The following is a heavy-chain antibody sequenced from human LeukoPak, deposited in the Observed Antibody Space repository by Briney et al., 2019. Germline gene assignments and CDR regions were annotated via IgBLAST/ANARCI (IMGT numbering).Heavy chain of an antibody. CDR2: IYYTGST. CDR3: ARGRIAARRGSHYFDY. CDR1: GGSISSFY. D-gene: IGHD6-6*01. Sequence: SETLSLTCTVSGGSISSFYWSWIRQPPGKGLEWIGYIYYTGSTNYNSSLKSRVTISVDTSKNQFSLKLSSVTAADTAVYYCARGRIAARRGSHYFDYWGQGTLVTVSS. J-gene: IGHJ4*02. V-gene: IGHV4-59*12.